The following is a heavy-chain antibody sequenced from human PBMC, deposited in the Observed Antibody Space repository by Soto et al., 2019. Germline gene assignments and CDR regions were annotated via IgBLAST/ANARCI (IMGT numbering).Heavy chain of an antibody. CDR2: NYYSGIT. V-gene: IGHV4-31*03. CDR1: GGSISSGGYY. Sequence: PSETLSLTCTVSGGSISSGGYYWTWIRQHPGKGLEWIGYNYYSGITYYNPSLKSRVTISLDTSKNQFSLKLSSVTAADTAVYYCARGSSTAGLYYDTDAWGQGTTVTVSS. J-gene: IGHJ6*02. CDR3: ARGSSTAGLYYDTDA. D-gene: IGHD6-6*01.